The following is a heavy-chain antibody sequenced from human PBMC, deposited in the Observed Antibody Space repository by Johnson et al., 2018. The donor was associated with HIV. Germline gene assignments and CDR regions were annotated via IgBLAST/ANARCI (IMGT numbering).Heavy chain of an antibody. CDR3: AKDRGSSWYYHRGDAVDI. CDR1: GFTFSSYA. Sequence: VQLVESGGGVVQPGRSLRLSCAASGFTFSSYAMSWVRQAPGKGLEWVSAISGSGGSTYYADSVKGRFPISRDNSKNTLYLQMNSLRAVDTAVYYCAKDRGSSWYYHRGDAVDIWGQGTMVTVSA. J-gene: IGHJ3*02. D-gene: IGHD6-13*01. CDR2: ISGSGGST. V-gene: IGHV3-23*04.